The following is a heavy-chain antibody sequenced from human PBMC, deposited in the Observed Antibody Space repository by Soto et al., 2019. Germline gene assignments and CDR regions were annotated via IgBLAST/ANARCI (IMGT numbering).Heavy chain of an antibody. CDR3: ARGAIFGVVIPIYGMDV. J-gene: IGHJ6*04. CDR1: GGSFSGYY. D-gene: IGHD3-3*01. Sequence: SETLSLTCAVYGGSFSGYYWSWIRQPPGKGLEWIGEINHSGSTNYNPSLKSRVTISVDTSKNQFSLKLSSVTAADTAVYYCARGAIFGVVIPIYGMDVWGKGTTVTVSS. V-gene: IGHV4-34*01. CDR2: INHSGST.